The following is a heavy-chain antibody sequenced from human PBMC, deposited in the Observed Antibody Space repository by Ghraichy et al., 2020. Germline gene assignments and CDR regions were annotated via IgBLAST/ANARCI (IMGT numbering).Heavy chain of an antibody. CDR3: ASTARVLTTRPYYYYYGMDG. V-gene: IGHV1-46*01. D-gene: IGHD4/OR15-4a*01. CDR2: INPSGGST. CDR1: GSTFTSYH. Sequence: ASVKVSCKTSGSTFTSYHIPWVRQPPAPGLEWMGIINPSGGSTSYAQKFQGRVTMTRDTSTSTVYMELSSLRSEDTAVYYCASTARVLTTRPYYYYYGMDGWGQGTTVTVS. J-gene: IGHJ6*02.